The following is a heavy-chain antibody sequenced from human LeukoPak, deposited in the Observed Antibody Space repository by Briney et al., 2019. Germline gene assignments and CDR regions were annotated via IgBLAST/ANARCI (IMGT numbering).Heavy chain of an antibody. D-gene: IGHD1-26*01. CDR3: ASGGLTWENYFDY. Sequence: ALVKVSCKAPAYTLSNYGITWVRQAPGQGREWMGGISGYSGKTNYAQKLQGRVTMTTDTSTSTAYMELRSLRSDDTAVYYCASGGLTWENYFDYWGQGTLVTVSS. V-gene: IGHV1-18*01. J-gene: IGHJ4*02. CDR2: ISGYSGKT. CDR1: AYTLSNYG.